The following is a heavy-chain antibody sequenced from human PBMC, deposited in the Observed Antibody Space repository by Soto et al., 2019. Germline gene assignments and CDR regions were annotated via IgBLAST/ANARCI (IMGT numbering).Heavy chain of an antibody. CDR1: GGSIGSYY. Sequence: TSETLSLTCTVSGGSIGSYYWSWIRQPPGKGLEWIGYIYYSGSTNYNPSHKSRVTISVDTSKNQFSLKLSSVTAADTAVYYCARVWGGAFDIWGQGTMVT. J-gene: IGHJ3*02. D-gene: IGHD3-10*01. CDR2: IYYSGST. CDR3: ARVWGGAFDI. V-gene: IGHV4-59*01.